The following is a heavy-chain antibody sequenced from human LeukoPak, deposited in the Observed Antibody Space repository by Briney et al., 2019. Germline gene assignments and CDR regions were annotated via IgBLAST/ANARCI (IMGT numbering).Heavy chain of an antibody. CDR2: ISGSGGVT. Sequence: GGSLRLPCAASGFSFSDYAMSWVRQAPGKGLEWVSAISGSGGVTYHAESVKGRFTISRDNSKNTLYLQMNSLRAEDTAVYYCAKDKYTIQRNFFDYWGQGTLVTVSS. D-gene: IGHD2-2*02. CDR3: AKDKYTIQRNFFDY. CDR1: GFSFSDYA. V-gene: IGHV3-23*01. J-gene: IGHJ4*02.